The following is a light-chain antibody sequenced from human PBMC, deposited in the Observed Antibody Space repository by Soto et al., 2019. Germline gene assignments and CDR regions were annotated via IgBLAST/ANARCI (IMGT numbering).Light chain of an antibody. CDR1: QSISSW. CDR2: KAS. CDR3: QQYNSYSRT. Sequence: DIQMTQSPSTLSASVGDRVTITCRASQSISSWLAWYQQKPGKAPKLLIYKASSLESGVPSRFSGSGSGTDFNLTISSLQPDAFATYYCQQYNSYSRTFGQGTKVEI. V-gene: IGKV1-5*03. J-gene: IGKJ1*01.